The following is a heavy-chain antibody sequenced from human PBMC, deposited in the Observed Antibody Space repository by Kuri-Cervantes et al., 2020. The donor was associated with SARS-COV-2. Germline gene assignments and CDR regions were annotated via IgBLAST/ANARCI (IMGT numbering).Heavy chain of an antibody. D-gene: IGHD2-2*01. CDR1: GFTFSSYA. CDR2: INHSGST. J-gene: IGHJ2*01. Sequence: ESLKISCAASGFTFSSYAMSWIRQPPGKGLEWIGEINHSGSTNYNPSLKSRVTISVDTSKNQFSLKLSSVTAADTAVYYCARGFSAVVVSHWYFDLWGRGTLVTVSS. CDR3: ARGFSAVVVSHWYFDL. V-gene: IGHV4-34*01.